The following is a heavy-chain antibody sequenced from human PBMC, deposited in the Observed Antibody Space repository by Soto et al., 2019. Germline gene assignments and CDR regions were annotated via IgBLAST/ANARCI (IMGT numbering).Heavy chain of an antibody. CDR2: IIPIFGTA. CDR3: ARDNYDFWSGRVADYYYGMDV. J-gene: IGHJ6*02. CDR1: GGTFSSYA. D-gene: IGHD3-3*01. Sequence: ASVKVSCTASGGTFSSYAISWVRQAPGQGLEWMGGIIPIFGTANYAQKFQGRVTITADESTSTAYMELSSLRSEDTAVYYCARDNYDFWSGRVADYYYGMDVWGQGTTVTVSS. V-gene: IGHV1-69*13.